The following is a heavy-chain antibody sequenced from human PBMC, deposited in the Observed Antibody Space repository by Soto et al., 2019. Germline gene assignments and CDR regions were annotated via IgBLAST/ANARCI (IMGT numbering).Heavy chain of an antibody. D-gene: IGHD3-22*01. J-gene: IGHJ5*02. V-gene: IGHV5-51*01. Sequence: HGESLKISCRTSGYKFTSYWIAWVRQIPGKGLEWMGIIFPSDSDTRYSPSFQGQVTISADRSTNTVFLQWASLKASDTAVYFCARKDKSGYFNWFDPWGQGTLVTVSS. CDR2: IFPSDSDT. CDR1: GYKFTSYW. CDR3: ARKDKSGYFNWFDP.